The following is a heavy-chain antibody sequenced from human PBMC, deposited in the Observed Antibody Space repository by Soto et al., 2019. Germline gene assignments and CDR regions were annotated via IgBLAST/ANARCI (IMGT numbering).Heavy chain of an antibody. Sequence: SETLSLTCTVSGGSISSGGYYWSWIRQHPGKGLEWIGYIYYSGSTYYNPSLKSRVTISVDTSKNQFSLKLSSVTAADTAVYYCARGSGYDQMYYFDYWGQGTLVTVSS. J-gene: IGHJ4*02. CDR3: ARGSGYDQMYYFDY. CDR1: GGSISSGGYY. CDR2: IYYSGST. V-gene: IGHV4-31*03. D-gene: IGHD5-12*01.